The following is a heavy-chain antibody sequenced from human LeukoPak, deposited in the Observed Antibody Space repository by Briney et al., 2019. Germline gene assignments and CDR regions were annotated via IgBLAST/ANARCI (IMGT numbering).Heavy chain of an antibody. CDR3: ACYSSGFLFDY. V-gene: IGHV4-34*01. J-gene: IGHJ4*02. Sequence: SETLSLTCAVYGGSFSGYYWSWIRQPPGKGLEWIGEINHSGSTNYNPSLKSRVTISVDTSKNQFSLKLSSVTAADTAVYYCACYSSGFLFDYWGQGTLVTVSS. CDR1: GGSFSGYY. D-gene: IGHD3-22*01. CDR2: INHSGST.